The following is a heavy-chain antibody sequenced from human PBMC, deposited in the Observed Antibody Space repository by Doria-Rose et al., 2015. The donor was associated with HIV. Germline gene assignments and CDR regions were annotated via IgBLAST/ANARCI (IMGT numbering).Heavy chain of an antibody. CDR3: ARMGSYRERDY. D-gene: IGHD1-1*01. J-gene: IGHJ4*02. Sequence: GLLKPSETLSRPCSGSGASVSSRGYYWNWIRQVPGKGLESLGYTYYTGTSDYSPSLKSRLNMAVDTSKNQFSLKLSFVTVADTAVYYCARMGSYRERDYWGKGALV. CDR2: TYYTGTS. CDR1: GASVSSRGYY. V-gene: IGHV4-31*03.